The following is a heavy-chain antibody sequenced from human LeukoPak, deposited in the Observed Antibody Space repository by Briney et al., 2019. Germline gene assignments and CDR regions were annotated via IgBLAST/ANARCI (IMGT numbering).Heavy chain of an antibody. Sequence: SETLSLTCAVYGGSFSGYYWSWIRQPPGKGLEWIGEINHSGSTNYNPSLKSRVTISVDTSKNQFSLKLSSVTAADTAVYYCARVSSRITIFGYGMDVWGQGTTVTVSS. CDR1: GGSFSGYY. J-gene: IGHJ6*02. D-gene: IGHD3-3*01. CDR3: ARVSSRITIFGYGMDV. V-gene: IGHV4-34*01. CDR2: INHSGST.